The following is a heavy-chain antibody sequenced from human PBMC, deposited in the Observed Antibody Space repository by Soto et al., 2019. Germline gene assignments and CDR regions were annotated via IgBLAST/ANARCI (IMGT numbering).Heavy chain of an antibody. CDR3: ATQFSIVVVVAANPRAFDI. J-gene: IGHJ3*02. D-gene: IGHD2-15*01. V-gene: IGHV3-66*04. Sequence: GGSLRLSCAASGFTVSSNYMSWVRQAPGKGLEWVSVIYSGGSTYYADSVKGRFTISRDNSKNTLYLQMNSLRAEDTAVYYCATQFSIVVVVAANPRAFDIWGQGTMVTVSS. CDR1: GFTVSSNY. CDR2: IYSGGST.